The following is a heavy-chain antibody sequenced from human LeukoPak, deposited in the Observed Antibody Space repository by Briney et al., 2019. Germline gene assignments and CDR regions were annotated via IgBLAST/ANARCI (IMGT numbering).Heavy chain of an antibody. CDR3: TTTTVTTDDAFDI. J-gene: IGHJ3*02. CDR1: GFTFNNAW. Sequence: GGSLRLSCAASGFTFNNAWMSWVRQAPGKGLEWVGRIKSKTDGGTTDYAAPVKGRFTISRDDSKNTLYLQMNSLKTEDTAVYYCTTTTVTTDDAFDIWGQGTMVTVSS. D-gene: IGHD4-17*01. CDR2: IKSKTDGGTT. V-gene: IGHV3-15*01.